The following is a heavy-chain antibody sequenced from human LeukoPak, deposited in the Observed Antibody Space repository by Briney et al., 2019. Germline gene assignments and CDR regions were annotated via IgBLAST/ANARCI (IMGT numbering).Heavy chain of an antibody. CDR3: ARSAVENYSQGSGSYYNWFDP. Sequence: PSETLSLTCTVSGGSISSYYWSWIRQPPGKGLEWIGYIYYSGSTNYNPSLKSRVTISVDTSKNQFSLKLSSVTAADTAVYYCARSAVENYSQGSGSYYNWFDPWGQGTLVTVSS. D-gene: IGHD3-10*01. CDR1: GGSISSYY. CDR2: IYYSGST. J-gene: IGHJ5*02. V-gene: IGHV4-59*08.